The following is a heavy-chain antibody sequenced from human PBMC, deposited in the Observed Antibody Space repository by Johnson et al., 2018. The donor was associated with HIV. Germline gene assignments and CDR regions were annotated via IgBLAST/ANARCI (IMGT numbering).Heavy chain of an antibody. Sequence: VQLVESGGGLVQPGGSLRLSCAASGFTFSSYAMSWVRQAPGKGLEWVSAISGSAGFTYNADSVKGRFPISRNNSKNTLYLQMNSLRAEDTAIYYCAKAILYSSSWFLDAFDIWGQGTMVTVSS. CDR2: ISGSAGFT. V-gene: IGHV3-23*04. D-gene: IGHD6-13*01. CDR3: AKAILYSSSWFLDAFDI. J-gene: IGHJ3*02. CDR1: GFTFSSYA.